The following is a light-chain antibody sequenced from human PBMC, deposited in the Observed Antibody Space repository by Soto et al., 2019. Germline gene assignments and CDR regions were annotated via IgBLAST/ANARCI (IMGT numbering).Light chain of an antibody. V-gene: IGKV3-15*01. Sequence: EIVLTQSPGTLSLSPGETATLSCRASQNVYTNLAWYQQKPGQAPRLVLYGASTRATGVPARFSGSGSGTDFTLTVSGLQAEDVAIYYCHQYFRSPITCGGGTKGDIK. CDR2: GAS. J-gene: IGKJ4*01. CDR1: QNVYTN. CDR3: HQYFRSPIT.